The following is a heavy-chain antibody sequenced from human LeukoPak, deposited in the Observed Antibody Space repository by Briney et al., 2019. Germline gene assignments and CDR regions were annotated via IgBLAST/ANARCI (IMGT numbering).Heavy chain of an antibody. J-gene: IGHJ4*02. D-gene: IGHD3-3*02. V-gene: IGHV3-30*03. CDR1: GFTLSRYG. CDR3: ARIGYQHDLEVPFDY. Sequence: PGGSLRLSCAASGFTLSRYGMHWVRQAAGKGREWGAVISYDGSIKYYADSVKGRFTISRENTKNTGCLRVTRLRGEDTVVYYCARIGYQHDLEVPFDYWGQGTLVTVSS. CDR2: ISYDGSIK.